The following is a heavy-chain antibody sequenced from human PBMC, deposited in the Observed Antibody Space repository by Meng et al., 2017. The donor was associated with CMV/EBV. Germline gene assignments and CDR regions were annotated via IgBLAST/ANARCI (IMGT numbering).Heavy chain of an antibody. CDR2: IYYSGST. CDR1: GGSISSSSYY. CDR3: ARDYRYYYGSGYDY. D-gene: IGHD3-10*01. Sequence: SETLSLTCTVSGGSISSSSYYWGWIRQPPGKGLEWIGSIYYSGSTYYNPSLKSRVTTSVDTSKNQFSLKLSSVTAADTAVYYCARDYRYYYGSGYDYWGQGTLVTVSS. J-gene: IGHJ4*02. V-gene: IGHV4-39*07.